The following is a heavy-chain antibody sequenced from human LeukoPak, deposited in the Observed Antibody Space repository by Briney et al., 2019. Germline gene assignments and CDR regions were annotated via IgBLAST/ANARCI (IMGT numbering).Heavy chain of an antibody. V-gene: IGHV4-59*12. CDR3: AREQYYDFWSGYWPFDY. J-gene: IGHJ4*02. CDR1: GGSISSYY. Sequence: PSGTLSLTCTVSGGSISSYYWSWIRQPPGQGLEWIGYIYYSGSTNYNPSLKSRVTISVDMSKNQFSLKLSSVTAADTAVYYCAREQYYDFWSGYWPFDYWGQGTLVTVSS. CDR2: IYYSGST. D-gene: IGHD3-3*01.